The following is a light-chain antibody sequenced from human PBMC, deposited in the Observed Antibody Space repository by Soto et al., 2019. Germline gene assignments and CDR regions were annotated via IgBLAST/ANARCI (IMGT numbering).Light chain of an antibody. V-gene: IGKV3-20*01. CDR3: QQFSSYPLT. CDR1: QSISSNY. Sequence: EIVLTQSPGTLSLSPGERATLSCRASQSISSNYLAWYQQKPGQAPRLLIYDVSSRATGIPDRFSGGGSGTDFTLTISRLEPEDFAVYYCQQFSSYPLTFGGGTKVDIK. CDR2: DVS. J-gene: IGKJ4*01.